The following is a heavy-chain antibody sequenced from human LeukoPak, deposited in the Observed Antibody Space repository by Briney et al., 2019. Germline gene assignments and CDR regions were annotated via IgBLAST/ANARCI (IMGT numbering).Heavy chain of an antibody. Sequence: GGSLKLSCAASGFTFSDSAMHWVRQASGKGLEWVGRIRSKANTYATAYAASVKGRFTISRDDSKNTAYLQMNSLKTEDTAVYYCTHDRVGATGGYWGQGTLVTVSS. V-gene: IGHV3-73*01. CDR3: THDRVGATGGY. CDR1: GFTFSDSA. D-gene: IGHD1-26*01. CDR2: IRSKANTYAT. J-gene: IGHJ4*02.